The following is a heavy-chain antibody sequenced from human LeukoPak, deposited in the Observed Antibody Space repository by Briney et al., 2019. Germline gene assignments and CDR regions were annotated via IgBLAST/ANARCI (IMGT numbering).Heavy chain of an antibody. CDR2: IYIEGYT. CDR3: VRDAREGYGHFDY. V-gene: IGHV3-66*01. D-gene: IGHD5-24*01. CDR1: GFTFSGNH. Sequence: GGSLRLSCVVSGFTFSGNHISWVRQAPGKGPEWVSVIYIEGYTYYADSVKGRFTISRDNSKNTVYLQMNSLKPEDTAVYYCVRDAREGYGHFDYWGQGTLVTVSS. J-gene: IGHJ4*02.